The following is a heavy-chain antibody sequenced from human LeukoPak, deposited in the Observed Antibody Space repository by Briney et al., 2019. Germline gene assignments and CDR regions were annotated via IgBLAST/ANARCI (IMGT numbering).Heavy chain of an antibody. Sequence: GGSLRLSCAGSGFTFSNYAMSWVRQAPGKGLEWVSGFSGGGGSTYYADSVKGRFTISRDNSKNTLYLQMNSLRAEDTAVYYCAKPSFNSRDEYFQHWGQGTLVTVSS. CDR3: AKPSFNSRDEYFQH. CDR2: FSGGGGST. D-gene: IGHD4-23*01. CDR1: GFTFSNYA. J-gene: IGHJ1*01. V-gene: IGHV3-23*01.